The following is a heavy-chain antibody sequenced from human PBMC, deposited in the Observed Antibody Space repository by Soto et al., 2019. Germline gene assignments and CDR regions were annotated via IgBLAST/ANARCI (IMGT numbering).Heavy chain of an antibody. CDR2: INPNSGNT. Sequence: APVKVPCNASVYTFTRYYMHWVRQAPGQGLEWMGRINPNSGNTNYAQKFQGRVTITADKSTSTAYMELSSLRSEDTAVYYCASQSGHVLRYFDFDYWGQGTLVTVSS. CDR1: VYTFTRYY. V-gene: IGHV1-2*02. J-gene: IGHJ4*02. D-gene: IGHD3-9*01. CDR3: ASQSGHVLRYFDFDY.